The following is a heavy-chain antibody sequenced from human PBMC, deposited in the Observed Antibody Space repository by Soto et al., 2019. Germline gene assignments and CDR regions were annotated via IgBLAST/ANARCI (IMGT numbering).Heavy chain of an antibody. J-gene: IGHJ6*02. V-gene: IGHV1-3*01. CDR1: GYTFTSYG. Sequence: ASVKVSCKASGYTFTSYGISWVRQAPGQGLEWMGWINGGNGNTKYSKKFRDRVTITRDTSASTGYMELSSLRSEDTAVYYCERGKGMEENYYYYGMDVWGQGTTVTVSS. CDR3: ERGKGMEENYYYYGMDV. CDR2: INGGNGNT. D-gene: IGHD1-1*01.